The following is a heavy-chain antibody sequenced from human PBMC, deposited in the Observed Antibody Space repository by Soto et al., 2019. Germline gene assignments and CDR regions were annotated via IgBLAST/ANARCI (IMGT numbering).Heavy chain of an antibody. CDR2: TYYSGST. D-gene: IGHD2-15*01. CDR3: ARDSHPEDIVSYGMDV. Sequence: SETLSLTCTVSGGSISSGGYYWSWIRQHPGKGLEWIGYTYYSGSTYYNPSLKSRVTISVDTSKNQFSLKLSSVTAADTAVYYCARDSHPEDIVSYGMDVWGQGTTVTVPS. V-gene: IGHV4-31*03. J-gene: IGHJ6*02. CDR1: GGSISSGGYY.